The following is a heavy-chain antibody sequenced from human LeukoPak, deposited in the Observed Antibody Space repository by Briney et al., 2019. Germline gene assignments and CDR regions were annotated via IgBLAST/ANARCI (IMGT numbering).Heavy chain of an antibody. D-gene: IGHD4-17*01. Sequence: AASVKVSCKASGGTFSSYAISWMRQAPGQGLEWMGGIIPIFGTANYAQKFQGRVTITADESTSTAYMELSSLRSEDTAVYYCATTVTTGKIDYWGQGTLVTVSS. CDR3: ATTVTTGKIDY. J-gene: IGHJ4*02. CDR2: IIPIFGTA. CDR1: GGTFSSYA. V-gene: IGHV1-69*13.